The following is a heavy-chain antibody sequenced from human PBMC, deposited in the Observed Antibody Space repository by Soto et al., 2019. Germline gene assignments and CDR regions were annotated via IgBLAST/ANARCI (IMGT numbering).Heavy chain of an antibody. J-gene: IGHJ5*02. Sequence: QVQLQESGPGLVKPSGTLSLTCAVSGGSISSNNWWSWVRQAPGPGLGWIGDIFHSGSTNYNPSPKSRVTISVDKSQNQFSLKLSSVTAADTAMYYCARLFCSRSSCLTPCWFDPWGQGTLVTVSS. D-gene: IGHD3-3*01. CDR2: IFHSGST. CDR3: ARLFCSRSSCLTPCWFDP. CDR1: GGSISSNNW. V-gene: IGHV4-4*02.